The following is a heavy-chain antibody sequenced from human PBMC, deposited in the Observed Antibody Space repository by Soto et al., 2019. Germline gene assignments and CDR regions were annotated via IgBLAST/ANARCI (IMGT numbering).Heavy chain of an antibody. CDR3: ARDNKGLDY. CDR2: ISSSGSTI. V-gene: IGHV3-48*03. J-gene: IGHJ4*02. CDR1: GFTFSSYE. Sequence: PGGSLRLSCAASGFTFSSYEMNWVRQAPGKGLEWVSYISSSGSTIYYADSVKGRFTISRDNAKSSLYLQMNSLRAEDTAVYYCARDNKGLDYWGQGTLVTVSS.